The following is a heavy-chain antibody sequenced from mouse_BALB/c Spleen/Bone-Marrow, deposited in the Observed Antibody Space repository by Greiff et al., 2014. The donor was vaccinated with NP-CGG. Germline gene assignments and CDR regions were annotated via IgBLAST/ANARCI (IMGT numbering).Heavy chain of an antibody. CDR3: TGRYGWFAY. J-gene: IGHJ3*01. CDR2: IDPANGNT. CDR1: GFNIKDTY. V-gene: IGHV14-3*02. Sequence: EVQLQQSGAELVKPGASVKLSCTASGFNIKDTYMHWVKQRPEQGLEWIGRIDPANGNTKYDPRFQGKATITADASSNTAYLQLSSLTSEDTAVYYCTGRYGWFAYWRQGTLVTVSA. D-gene: IGHD2-14*01.